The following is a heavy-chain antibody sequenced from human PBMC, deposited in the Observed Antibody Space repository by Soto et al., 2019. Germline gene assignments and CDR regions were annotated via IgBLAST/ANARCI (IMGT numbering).Heavy chain of an antibody. V-gene: IGHV3-43*01. D-gene: IGHD2-15*01. CDR3: AKESGGTFSFDH. CDR2: ISWDGADT. J-gene: IGHJ4*02. CDR1: GFTFDDYT. Sequence: VGSLRLSCAASGFTFDDYTMHWVRQAPGKGLEWVSLISWDGADTFYAGSVKGRFTISRDNTKSSLYLQLNSLVTEDTAVYYCAKESGGTFSFDHWGQGVLVTVSS.